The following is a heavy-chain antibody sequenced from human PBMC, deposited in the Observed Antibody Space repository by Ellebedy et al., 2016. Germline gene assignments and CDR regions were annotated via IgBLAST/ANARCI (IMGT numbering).Heavy chain of an antibody. Sequence: GGSLRLXCAASGFTFSSYGMHWVRQAPGKGLEWVAVIWYDGSNKYYADSVKGRFTISRDNSKNTLYLQMNSLRAEDTAVYYCARGSQFRNWFDPWGQGTLVTVSS. V-gene: IGHV3-33*01. CDR2: IWYDGSNK. CDR1: GFTFSSYG. J-gene: IGHJ5*02. D-gene: IGHD1-26*01. CDR3: ARGSQFRNWFDP.